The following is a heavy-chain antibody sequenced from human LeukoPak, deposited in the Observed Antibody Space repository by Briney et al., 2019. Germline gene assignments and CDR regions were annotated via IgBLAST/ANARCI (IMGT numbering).Heavy chain of an antibody. Sequence: SVKVSCKASGGTFSGYAISWVRQAPGQGLEWMGGIIPIFGTANYAQKFQGRVTITADESTSTAYMELSSLRSEDTAVYYCARRYCSSTSCPRGYYYYYMDVWGKGTTVTVSS. CDR3: ARRYCSSTSCPRGYYYYYMDV. CDR1: GGTFSGYA. J-gene: IGHJ6*03. D-gene: IGHD2-2*01. V-gene: IGHV1-69*13. CDR2: IIPIFGTA.